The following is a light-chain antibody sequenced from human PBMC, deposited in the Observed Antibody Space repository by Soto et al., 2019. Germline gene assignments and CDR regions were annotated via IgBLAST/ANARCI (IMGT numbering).Light chain of an antibody. V-gene: IGKV3-15*01. Sequence: EIVMTQSPATLSVSPGERATLSCRASQSVSSNLAWYQQKPGQAPRLLIYDASTRATGIPAMFSGSGSGTEFALTISSLQSEDFAVYYCQQYNNWPCTFGQGTKLEIK. CDR1: QSVSSN. J-gene: IGKJ2*02. CDR3: QQYNNWPCT. CDR2: DAS.